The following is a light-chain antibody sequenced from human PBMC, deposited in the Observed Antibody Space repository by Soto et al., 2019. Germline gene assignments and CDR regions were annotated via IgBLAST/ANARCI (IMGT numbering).Light chain of an antibody. J-gene: IGKJ4*01. CDR2: DTS. V-gene: IGKV3-11*02. Sequence: DIVLTQSPATLSLSPGEGATLSCRASQSVTTYSAWHQQRPGQAPRLLIYDTSTRAPGTPARFSGSGSGRDFTLTISSLEPEDFAIYYCQQRSSWPLTFGGGTKVEI. CDR1: QSVTTY. CDR3: QQRSSWPLT.